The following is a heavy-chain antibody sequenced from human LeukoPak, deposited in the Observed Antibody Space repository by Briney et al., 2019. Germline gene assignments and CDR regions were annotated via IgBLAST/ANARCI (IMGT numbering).Heavy chain of an antibody. V-gene: IGHV3-43D*03. CDR2: ISWDGGTT. Sequence: PGGSLRLSCEASGFIFDDYAMHWVRQAPGKGLEWVAVISWDGGTTNYADSVKGRFTITRVNSKNSLFLQMSSLRAEDTALYYCAKEGSDSGGQTLDHWGRGTLVTVSS. J-gene: IGHJ4*02. CDR3: AKEGSDSGGQTLDH. D-gene: IGHD4-23*01. CDR1: GFIFDDYA.